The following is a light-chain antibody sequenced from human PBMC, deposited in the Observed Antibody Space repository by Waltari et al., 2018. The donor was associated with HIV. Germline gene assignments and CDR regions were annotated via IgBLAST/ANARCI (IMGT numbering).Light chain of an antibody. J-gene: IGKJ2*01. Sequence: IQMTQSPSILSASVGDRISITCRASQSVYSWLAWCKQRPGNAPKLLIYKASILEYGVPARFSGSGSGTEFIITINGLQPDDVATDFCQQYGTDFYTFGQGTRLDLK. CDR3: QQYGTDFYT. CDR2: KAS. CDR1: QSVYSW. V-gene: IGKV1-5*03.